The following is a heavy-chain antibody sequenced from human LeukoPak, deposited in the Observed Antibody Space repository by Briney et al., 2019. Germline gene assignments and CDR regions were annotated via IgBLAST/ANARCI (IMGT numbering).Heavy chain of an antibody. J-gene: IGHJ4*02. CDR3: GKGLYHDYSGIGHY. D-gene: IGHD3-22*01. Sequence: GGSLRLSCAAAGFTFSSYAMSWVRQAPGKGLEWGSAVSASGGNTYYADSVKGRITISSDNSTNTLCLHVNSLRADDTAVYYRGKGLYHDYSGIGHYWGQGTLVTVSS. CDR1: GFTFSSYA. V-gene: IGHV3-23*01. CDR2: VSASGGNT.